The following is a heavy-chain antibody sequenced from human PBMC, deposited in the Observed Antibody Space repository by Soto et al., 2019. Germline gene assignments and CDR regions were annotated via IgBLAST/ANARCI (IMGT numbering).Heavy chain of an antibody. D-gene: IGHD2-2*02. CDR1: GYTFTSYD. V-gene: IGHV1-8*01. J-gene: IGHJ6*03. CDR3: ARAGLGTSCYIPALCYYYYYMDV. CDR2: MNPNSGNT. Sequence: GASVKVSCKASGYTFTSYDINWVRQATGQGLEWMGWMNPNSGNTGYAQKFQDRVTMTRNTSISTAYMELSSLRSEDTAVYYCARAGLGTSCYIPALCYYYYYMDVWGKGTTVTVSS.